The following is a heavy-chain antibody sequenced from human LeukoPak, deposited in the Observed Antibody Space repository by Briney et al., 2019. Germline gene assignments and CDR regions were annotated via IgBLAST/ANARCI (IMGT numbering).Heavy chain of an antibody. CDR2: INQDGSET. CDR3: ARDQDRGSSWTDFDY. CDR1: GFTFRTYW. Sequence: GGSLRLSCAASGFTFRTYWMSWVRQAPGKGLEWVANINQDGSETFYVDSVKGRFTISRDNSKNTLYLQMNSLRAEDTAVYYCARDQDRGSSWTDFDYWGQGTLVTVSS. V-gene: IGHV3-7*01. J-gene: IGHJ4*02. D-gene: IGHD6-13*01.